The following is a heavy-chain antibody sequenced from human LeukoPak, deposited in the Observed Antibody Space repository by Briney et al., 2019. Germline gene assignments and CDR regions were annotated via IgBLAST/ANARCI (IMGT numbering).Heavy chain of an antibody. CDR1: GFTVSSNF. CDR3: AKEVVVTIRNYYYYGMDV. V-gene: IGHV3-66*01. Sequence: GGSLRLSCAASGFTVSSNFMSWVRQAPGKGLEWVSVIYSGGMTYYADSVKGRFTISRDNSKNTLYLQMNSLRVEDTAVYYCAKEVVVTIRNYYYYGMDVWGQGTTVTVSS. D-gene: IGHD2-21*02. CDR2: IYSGGMT. J-gene: IGHJ6*02.